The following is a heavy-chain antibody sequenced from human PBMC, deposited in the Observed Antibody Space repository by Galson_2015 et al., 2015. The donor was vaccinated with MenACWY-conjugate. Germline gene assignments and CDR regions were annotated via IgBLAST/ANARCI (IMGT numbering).Heavy chain of an antibody. CDR3: AKDLGGLLVWPDRPVGEDFDY. D-gene: IGHD3-3*02. J-gene: IGHJ4*02. Sequence: SLRLSCAASGFTFSTYGMHWVRQAPGKGLEWVAFIRYDGSYKYYTDPVKGRFTVSRDNSKNTLYLQMNSLTTGDTAVYFCAKDLGGLLVWPDRPVGEDFDYWGQGTLVTVSS. CDR1: GFTFSTYG. V-gene: IGHV3-30*02. CDR2: IRYDGSYK.